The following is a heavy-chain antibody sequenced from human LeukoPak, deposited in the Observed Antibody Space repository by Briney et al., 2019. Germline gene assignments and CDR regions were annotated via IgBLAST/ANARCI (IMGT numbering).Heavy chain of an antibody. CDR1: GFTFSNAW. CDR2: IKSKTDGGTT. V-gene: IGHV3-15*01. Sequence: GSLRLSCAASGFTFSNAWMSWVRQAPGKGLEWVGRIKSKTDGGTTDYAAPVKGRFTISRDDSKNTLYLQMNSLKTEDTAVYYCTTSVPDILTGYYQTYYYYGMDVWGQGTTVTVSS. CDR3: TTSVPDILTGYYQTYYYYGMDV. D-gene: IGHD3-9*01. J-gene: IGHJ6*02.